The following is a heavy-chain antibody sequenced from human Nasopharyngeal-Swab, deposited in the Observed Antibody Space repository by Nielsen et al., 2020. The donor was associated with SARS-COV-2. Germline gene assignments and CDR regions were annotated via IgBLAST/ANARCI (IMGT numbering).Heavy chain of an antibody. Sequence: GGSLRLSCAASRFTFSSWPMHWVRQAPGQGLEWVTVISFDGSDKQYADSVKGRFTISRDNSKNTLYLQMNSLRAEDTGVYYCASLRADTPDFAYWGQGTLVTVSS. D-gene: IGHD2-15*01. V-gene: IGHV3-30*03. CDR1: RFTFSSWP. CDR3: ASLRADTPDFAY. J-gene: IGHJ4*02. CDR2: ISFDGSDK.